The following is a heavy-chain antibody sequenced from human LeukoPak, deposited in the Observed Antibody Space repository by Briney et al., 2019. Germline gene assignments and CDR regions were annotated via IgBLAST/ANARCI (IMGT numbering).Heavy chain of an antibody. CDR3: AREGADYYDSSGYQYYFDS. D-gene: IGHD3-22*01. V-gene: IGHV1-46*01. CDR2: IIPSGGST. Sequence: ASVKVSCKASGYTFTSYYMHWVRQAPGQGLEWMGIIIPSGGSTSYAQKFQGRVTMTRDTSTSTVYIELSSLRSEDTAVYYCAREGADYYDSSGYQYYFDSWGQGTLVTVSS. J-gene: IGHJ4*02. CDR1: GYTFTSYY.